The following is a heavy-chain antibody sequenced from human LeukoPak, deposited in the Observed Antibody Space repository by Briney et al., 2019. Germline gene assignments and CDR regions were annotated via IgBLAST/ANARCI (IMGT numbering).Heavy chain of an antibody. J-gene: IGHJ4*02. CDR1: GFTFGSYS. CDR3: ARGRSGYSYDY. D-gene: IGHD3-22*01. CDR2: IFSDGSDT. Sequence: GGSLRLSCVASGFTFGSYSMHWVRQAPGKGLVWVSRIFSDGSDTNYADSVKGRFTISRDNAKNTLYLEMDSLRAEDTAVYYCARGRSGYSYDYWGQGTLATVSS. V-gene: IGHV3-74*01.